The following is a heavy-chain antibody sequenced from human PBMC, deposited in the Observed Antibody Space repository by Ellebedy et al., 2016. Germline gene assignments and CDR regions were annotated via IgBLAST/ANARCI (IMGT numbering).Heavy chain of an antibody. V-gene: IGHV3-48*01. D-gene: IGHD5-24*01. Sequence: GESLKISCAASGFTFSSYSMNWVRQAPGKGLEWVSYISSSSSTIYYADSVTGRFTISRDNAKNSLYLQMNSLRAEDTAVYYCARVGGMATFNWFDPWGQGTLVTVSS. CDR3: ARVGGMATFNWFDP. CDR2: ISSSSSTI. J-gene: IGHJ5*02. CDR1: GFTFSSYS.